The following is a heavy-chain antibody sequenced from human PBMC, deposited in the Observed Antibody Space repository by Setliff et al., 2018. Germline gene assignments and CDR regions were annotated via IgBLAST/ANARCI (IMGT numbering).Heavy chain of an antibody. Sequence: ASVKVSCKTSGYTFTRYYIHWVRQAPGQGLEWVGWINPHTGSKEFAPRFLGRVTLTTDTSIDTAFMELSRLSSDDTVVYFCVKPSTGWYWFETWGQGTLVTVS. V-gene: IGHV1-2*02. CDR1: GYTFTRYY. CDR2: INPHTGSK. CDR3: VKPSTGWYWFET. J-gene: IGHJ5*02. D-gene: IGHD6-19*01.